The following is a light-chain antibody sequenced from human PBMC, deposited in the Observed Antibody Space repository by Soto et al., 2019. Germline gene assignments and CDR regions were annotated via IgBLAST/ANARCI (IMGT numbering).Light chain of an antibody. Sequence: QSVLTQPPSASGSPGQSVAISCTGTSSDVGGYNYVSWYQQHPGKAPKLMIYDVSKRPSGVPDRFSGSKSGNTASLTISGLQGEDEADYYCCSHAGSFTLVVGGGTKLTVL. CDR2: DVS. J-gene: IGLJ2*01. CDR3: CSHAGSFTLV. CDR1: SSDVGGYNY. V-gene: IGLV2-11*01.